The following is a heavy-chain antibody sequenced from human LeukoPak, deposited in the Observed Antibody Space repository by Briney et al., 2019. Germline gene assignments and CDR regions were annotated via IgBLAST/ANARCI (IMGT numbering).Heavy chain of an antibody. J-gene: IGHJ4*02. CDR1: GGSISSSSYY. CDR2: IYYSGST. Sequence: PSETLSLTCTVSGGSISSSSYYWGWIRQPPGKGLEWIGYIYYSGSTNYNPSLKSRVTISVDKSKNQFSLKLSSVTAADTAVYYCARQDSSGWYYFDYWGQGTLVTVSS. V-gene: IGHV4-61*05. CDR3: ARQDSSGWYYFDY. D-gene: IGHD6-19*01.